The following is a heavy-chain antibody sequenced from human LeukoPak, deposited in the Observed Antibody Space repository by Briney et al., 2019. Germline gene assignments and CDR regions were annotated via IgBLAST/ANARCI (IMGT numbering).Heavy chain of an antibody. CDR1: GFTFSSYW. CDR2: ISDSGGNP. J-gene: IGHJ5*02. Sequence: GGSLRLSCVASGFTFSSYWMHWVRQAPGKGLKWVSAISDSGGNPYYADSVEGRFTISRDNSKNTLYLHMDSLRAEDTALYYCTKIDYTINAWGQGTLVTVSS. CDR3: TKIDYTINA. D-gene: IGHD3-3*01. V-gene: IGHV3-23*01.